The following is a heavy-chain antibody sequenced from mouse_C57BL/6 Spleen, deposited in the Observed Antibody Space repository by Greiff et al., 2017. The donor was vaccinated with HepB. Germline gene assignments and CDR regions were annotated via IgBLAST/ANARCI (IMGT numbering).Heavy chain of an antibody. CDR3: ARGGDGYYGYFDV. J-gene: IGHJ1*03. D-gene: IGHD2-3*01. CDR1: GYTFTSYW. Sequence: QVQLQQPGAELVRPGSSVKLSCKASGYTFTSYWMHWVKQRPIQGLEWIGNIDPSDSETHYNQKFKDKATLTVDKSSSTAYMQLSSLTSEDSAVYYCARGGDGYYGYFDVLGTGTTVTVSS. V-gene: IGHV1-52*01. CDR2: IDPSDSET.